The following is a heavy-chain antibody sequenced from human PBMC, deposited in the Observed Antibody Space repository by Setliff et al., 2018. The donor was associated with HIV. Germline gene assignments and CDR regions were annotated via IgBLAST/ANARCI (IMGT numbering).Heavy chain of an antibody. J-gene: IGHJ3*02. CDR3: AKTSVGATGLYAFDI. V-gene: IGHV4-61*09. CDR2: IYTTGST. D-gene: IGHD1-26*01. Sequence: TRSLTCTVSGGSIGSGSHYWSWIRQPAGKGLEWIGHIYTTGSTNYNPSLKSRVTISADTSNNQFSLRLTSMTAADTAVYYCAKTSVGATGLYAFDIWGQGTMVTVSS. CDR1: GGSIGSGSHY.